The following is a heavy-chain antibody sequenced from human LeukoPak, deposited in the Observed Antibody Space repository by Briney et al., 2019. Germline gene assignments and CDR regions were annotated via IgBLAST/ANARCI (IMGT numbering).Heavy chain of an antibody. V-gene: IGHV1-69*13. D-gene: IGHD3-22*01. CDR1: GYTFTSYA. CDR2: IIPIFGTA. J-gene: IGHJ4*02. CDR3: ARPDYYDSSGYYPSFDY. Sequence: ASVKVSCKASGYTFTSYAISWVRQAPGQGLEWMGGIIPIFGTANYAQKFQGRVTITADESTSTAYMELSSLRSEDTAVYYCARPDYYDSSGYYPSFDYWGQGTLVTVSS.